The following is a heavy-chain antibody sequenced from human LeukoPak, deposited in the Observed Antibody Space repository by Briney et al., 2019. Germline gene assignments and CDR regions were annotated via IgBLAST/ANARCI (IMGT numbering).Heavy chain of an antibody. D-gene: IGHD3-10*01. Sequence: PGRSLRLSCAASGFTFSSYGMHWVRQAPGKGLEWVAVIWYDVSNKYYADSVKGRFTISRHNSKNTLYLQMNSLRAEDTAVYYCARDGRSVLLWFGESHDAFDIWGQGTMVTVSS. CDR2: IWYDVSNK. CDR1: GFTFSSYG. J-gene: IGHJ3*02. V-gene: IGHV3-33*01. CDR3: ARDGRSVLLWFGESHDAFDI.